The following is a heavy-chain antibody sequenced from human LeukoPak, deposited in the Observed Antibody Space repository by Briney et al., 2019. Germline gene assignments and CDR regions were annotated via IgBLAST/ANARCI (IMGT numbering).Heavy chain of an antibody. CDR2: IYYGENT. J-gene: IGHJ4*02. CDR1: GGSISTSNYY. CDR3: ARRDDSSGYHKIFDY. Sequence: PSETLSLTCTVSGGSISTSNYYWGWIRQPPGKGLEWIGNIYYGENTYYNPSLKSRVTISIDTSKNQFYLKLSSLTAADTAVYYCARRDDSSGYHKIFDYWGPGTLVTVSS. D-gene: IGHD3-22*01. V-gene: IGHV4-39*01.